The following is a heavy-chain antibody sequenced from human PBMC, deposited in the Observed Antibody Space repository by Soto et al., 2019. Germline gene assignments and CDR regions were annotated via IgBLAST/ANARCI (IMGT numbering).Heavy chain of an antibody. J-gene: IGHJ1*01. CDR1: GGSFSGYY. CDR3: ARQGTYCSGGSCYSEEYFQH. D-gene: IGHD2-15*01. CDR2: INHSGST. Sequence: SETLSLTCAVYGGSFSGYYWSWIRQPPGKGLEWIGEINHSGSTNYNPSLKSRVTISVDTSKNQFSLKLSSVTAADTAVYYCARQGTYCSGGSCYSEEYFQHWGQGTLVTVSS. V-gene: IGHV4-34*01.